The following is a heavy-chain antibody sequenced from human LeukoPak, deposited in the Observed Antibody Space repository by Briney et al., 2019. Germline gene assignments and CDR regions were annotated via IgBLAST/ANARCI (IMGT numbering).Heavy chain of an antibody. CDR2: IYTSGST. CDR3: ARDSTGDQRGWYYFDY. D-gene: IGHD7-27*01. Sequence: SETLSLTCTVSGGSISSYYWSWIRQPAGKGLEWIGRIYTSGSTNYDTSLKSRVTMSVDTSKNQFSLKLSSVTAADTAVYYCARDSTGDQRGWYYFDYWGQGTLVTVSS. V-gene: IGHV4-4*07. J-gene: IGHJ4*02. CDR1: GGSISSYY.